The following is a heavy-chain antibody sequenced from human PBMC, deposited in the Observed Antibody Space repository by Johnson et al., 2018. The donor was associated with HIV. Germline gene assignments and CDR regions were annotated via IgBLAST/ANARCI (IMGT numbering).Heavy chain of an antibody. V-gene: IGHV3-20*04. CDR2: INWNGGST. Sequence: VQLVESGGGVVQPGRSLRLSCSASGFTFDDYGMGWVRQVPGKGVEWVSGINWNGGSTGYADSVKGRFTISRDNAKKSLFLKMSSLRAEDTALYYCARDFVAFGECTAFDVWGQGTMVTVSS. CDR3: ARDFVAFGECTAFDV. J-gene: IGHJ3*01. CDR1: GFTFDDYG. D-gene: IGHD3-10*01.